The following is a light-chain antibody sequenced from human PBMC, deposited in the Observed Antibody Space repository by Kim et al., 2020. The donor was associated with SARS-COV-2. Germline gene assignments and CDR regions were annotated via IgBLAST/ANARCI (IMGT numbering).Light chain of an antibody. CDR1: SSDVGSYDR. CDR3: SSYTSSSALV. Sequence: GQSVTISCTGTSSDVGSYDRVSWYQQPPGTVPTLIIYEVTNRPSGVPDRFSGSKSGNTASLTISGLQAEDEADYYCSSYTSSSALVFGGGTKVTVL. V-gene: IGLV2-18*02. J-gene: IGLJ3*02. CDR2: EVT.